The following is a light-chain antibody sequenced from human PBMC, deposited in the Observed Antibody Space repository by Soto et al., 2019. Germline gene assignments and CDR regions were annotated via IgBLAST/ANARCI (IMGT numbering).Light chain of an antibody. V-gene: IGKV3-20*01. CDR1: HSVSSSY. J-gene: IGKJ1*01. CDR3: QQYGSSRWT. CDR2: VAS. Sequence: EIVLTQSPGTLSLSPGERATLSCRASHSVSSSYLAWYQQKPGQAPRLLLYVASSRATGIPDRFRGSGSGTDFTLTISRLEPEDLAVYYCQQYGSSRWTFGQGTKVDI.